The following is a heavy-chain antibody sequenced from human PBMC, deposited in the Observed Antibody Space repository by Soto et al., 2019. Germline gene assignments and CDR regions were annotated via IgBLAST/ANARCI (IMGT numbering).Heavy chain of an antibody. V-gene: IGHV3-64*01. D-gene: IGHD2-15*01. CDR1: GFTFSSYA. J-gene: IGHJ5*02. CDR3: ARGGYCSGGSCYLDNWFDP. CDR2: ISSNGGST. Sequence: EVQLVESGGGLVQPGGSLRLSCAASGFTFSSYAMHWVRQAPGNGLEYVSAISSNGGSTYYANSVKGRFTISRDNSKNTLYLQMGSLRAEDMAVYYCARGGYCSGGSCYLDNWFDPWGQGTLVTVSS.